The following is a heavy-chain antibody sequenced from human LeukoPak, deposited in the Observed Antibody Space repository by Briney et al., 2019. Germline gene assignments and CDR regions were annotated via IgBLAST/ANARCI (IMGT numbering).Heavy chain of an antibody. CDR2: LSGSAGRS. V-gene: IGHV3-23*01. CDR1: DFTFSDYA. D-gene: IGHD6-25*01. Sequence: GGALRLSCVASDFTFSDYAMSWVRQSPDMRLEWLSTLSGSAGRSYYANSVRGRFTISRDNSKNTLFLQMNDLRVEDTAVYFCAKDPHVGTSGYYQTFFEYWGQGTRVTVSS. J-gene: IGHJ4*02. CDR3: AKDPHVGTSGYYQTFFEY.